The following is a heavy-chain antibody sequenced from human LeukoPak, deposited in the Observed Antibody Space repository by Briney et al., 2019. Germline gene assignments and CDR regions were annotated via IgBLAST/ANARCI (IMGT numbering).Heavy chain of an antibody. Sequence: TGGSLRLSCAASGFTFSSYGMHWVRQAPGKGLEWVAFIRYDGSNKYYADSVKGRFTISRDNSKNTLYLQMNSLRAEDTAVYYCAKDRGSYGYLSYWGQGTLVTVSS. J-gene: IGHJ4*02. CDR3: AKDRGSYGYLSY. V-gene: IGHV3-30*02. D-gene: IGHD5-18*01. CDR2: IRYDGSNK. CDR1: GFTFSSYG.